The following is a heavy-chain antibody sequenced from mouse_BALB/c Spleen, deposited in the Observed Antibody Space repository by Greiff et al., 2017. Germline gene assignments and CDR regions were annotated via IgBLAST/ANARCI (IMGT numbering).Heavy chain of an antibody. CDR2: IDPENGNT. D-gene: IGHD2-4*01. V-gene: IGHV14-1*02. Sequence: DVKLQESGAELVRPGALVKLSCKASGFNIKDYYMHWVKQRPEQGLEWIGWIDPENGNTIYDPKFQGKASITADTSSNTAYLQLSSLTSEDTAVYYCARRSTMITTGFDYWGQGTTLTVSS. CDR1: GFNIKDYY. CDR3: ARRSTMITTGFDY. J-gene: IGHJ2*01.